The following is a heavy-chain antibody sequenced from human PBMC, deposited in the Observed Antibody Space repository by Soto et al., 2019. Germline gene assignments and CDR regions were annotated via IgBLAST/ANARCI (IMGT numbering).Heavy chain of an antibody. J-gene: IGHJ4*02. Sequence: SETLSLTCTVSGGSISSGDYYWSWIRQHPGKGLEWIGYIYYSGSTYYNPSLKSRVTISVDTSKNQFSLKLSSVTAADTAVYYCARTVRSGYFDYWGQGTLVTVSS. CDR1: GGSISSGDYY. CDR3: ARTVRSGYFDY. V-gene: IGHV4-31*03. D-gene: IGHD6-6*01. CDR2: IYYSGST.